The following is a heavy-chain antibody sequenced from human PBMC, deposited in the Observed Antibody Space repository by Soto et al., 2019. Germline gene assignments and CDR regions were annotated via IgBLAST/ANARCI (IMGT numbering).Heavy chain of an antibody. D-gene: IGHD3-16*01. V-gene: IGHV3-30*19. CDR2: TSYDGSNK. Sequence: QVQLVESGGGVVQPGTSLRLSCVGSGFTFRSYVIHWVRQAPGKGLEWVALTSYDGSNKYYDDSVKGRFTISRDNSRNTVELQMDNLRLEDTALYYCARWGTTGGWDVWGQGKLVSVSS. CDR1: GFTFRSYV. J-gene: IGHJ4*02. CDR3: ARWGTTGGWDV.